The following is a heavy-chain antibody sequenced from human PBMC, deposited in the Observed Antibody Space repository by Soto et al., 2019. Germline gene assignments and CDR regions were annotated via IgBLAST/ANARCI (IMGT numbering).Heavy chain of an antibody. Sequence: QVQLQESGPGLVKPSETLSLTCVVSGGSINSSYWWNWVRQPPGKGLEWIGEISHGGSTNFNPSLKSSATISVDNSQQHLSLKLDSVTAAATAVYYCAREVSGIQAFDYWGQGTLVTVSS. CDR3: AREVSGIQAFDY. CDR2: ISHGGST. J-gene: IGHJ4*02. V-gene: IGHV4-4*02. D-gene: IGHD1-20*01. CDR1: GGSINSSYW.